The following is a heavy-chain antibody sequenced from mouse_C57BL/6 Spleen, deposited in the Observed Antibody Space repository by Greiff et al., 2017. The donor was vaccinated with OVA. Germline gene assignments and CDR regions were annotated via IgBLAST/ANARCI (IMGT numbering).Heavy chain of an antibody. CDR3: TRIYAGYYYGGFAY. Sequence: VQLQQSGTVLARPGASVKMSCKTSGYTFTSYWMHWVKQRPGQGLEWIGAIYPGNSDTSYNQKFTGKAKLTAVTSASTAYMELSSLTNEDSAVDYGTRIYAGYYYGGFAYWGQGTLVTVSA. J-gene: IGHJ3*01. CDR2: IYPGNSDT. V-gene: IGHV1-5*01. CDR1: GYTFTSYW. D-gene: IGHD2-3*01.